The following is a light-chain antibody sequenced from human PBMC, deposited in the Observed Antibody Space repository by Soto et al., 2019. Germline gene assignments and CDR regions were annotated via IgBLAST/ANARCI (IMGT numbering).Light chain of an antibody. CDR2: DAS. Sequence: EIVLTQSPATLSLSPGERATLSCRASQSVSSSLGWYQQKPGQAPRLLIYDASNRATGIPARFSGSGSGTDFTLTSSSREPEDFAVYYCQQRSNWPRTFGQGTKLEIK. CDR1: QSVSSS. CDR3: QQRSNWPRT. V-gene: IGKV3-11*01. J-gene: IGKJ2*01.